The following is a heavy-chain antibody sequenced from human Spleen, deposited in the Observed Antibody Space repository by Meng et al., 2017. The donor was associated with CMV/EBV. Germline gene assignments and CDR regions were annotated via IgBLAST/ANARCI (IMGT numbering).Heavy chain of an antibody. CDR3: ARVHSNYINYFDP. J-gene: IGHJ5*02. Sequence: SGPTLVKPTQTLTLTCTFSGLSLSTNGMRVSWIRQPPGKALEWLARIDWDDDKFYSTSLKARLTIAKDTSRNQVVLTMTNMDPVDTATYYCARVHSNYINYFDPWGQGTLVTVSS. D-gene: IGHD4-11*01. V-gene: IGHV2-70D*14. CDR1: GLSLSTNGMR. CDR2: IDWDDDK.